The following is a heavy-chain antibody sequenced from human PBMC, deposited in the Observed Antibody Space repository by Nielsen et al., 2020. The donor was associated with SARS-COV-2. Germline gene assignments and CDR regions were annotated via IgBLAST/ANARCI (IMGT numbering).Heavy chain of an antibody. CDR3: AKDAGGSSSWYILSGYFDY. D-gene: IGHD6-13*01. CDR1: GFTFDDYA. Sequence: SLKISCVASGFTFDDYAMHWVRQAPGKGLEWVSGISWNSGSIGYADSVKGRFTISRDNAKNSLYLQMNSLRAEDTALYYCAKDAGGSSSWYILSGYFDYWGQGTLVTVSS. CDR2: ISWNSGSI. J-gene: IGHJ4*02. V-gene: IGHV3-9*01.